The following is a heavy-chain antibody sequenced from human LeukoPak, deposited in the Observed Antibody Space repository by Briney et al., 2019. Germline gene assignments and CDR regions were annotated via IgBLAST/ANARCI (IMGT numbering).Heavy chain of an antibody. CDR1: GFTFSSYG. Sequence: GGSLRLSCAGSGFTFSSYGMHWVRQAPGKGLEWVAVIWYDGSNKYYADSVKGRFTISRDNSKNTLYLQMNSLRAEDTAVYYCARDIYYYGSGSYYYYYGMDVWGQGTTVTVSS. CDR3: ARDIYYYGSGSYYYYYGMDV. D-gene: IGHD3-10*01. J-gene: IGHJ6*02. CDR2: IWYDGSNK. V-gene: IGHV3-33*08.